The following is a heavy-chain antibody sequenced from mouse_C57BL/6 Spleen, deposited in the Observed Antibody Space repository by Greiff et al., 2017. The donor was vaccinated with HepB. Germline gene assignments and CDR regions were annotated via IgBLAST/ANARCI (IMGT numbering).Heavy chain of an antibody. Sequence: EVQLQQSGPELVKPGASVKMSCKASGHTFTDYNMHWVKQSHGKSLEWIGYINPNNGGTSYNQKFKGKATLTVNKSSSTAYMELRSLTSEDSAVYYCAPYYDYDAYFDVWGTGTTVTVSS. D-gene: IGHD2-4*01. V-gene: IGHV1-22*01. CDR1: GHTFTDYN. J-gene: IGHJ1*03. CDR2: INPNNGGT. CDR3: APYYDYDAYFDV.